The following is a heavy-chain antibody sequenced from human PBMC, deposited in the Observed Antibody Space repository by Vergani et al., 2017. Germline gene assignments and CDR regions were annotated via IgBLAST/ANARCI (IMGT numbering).Heavy chain of an antibody. D-gene: IGHD3-22*01. J-gene: IGHJ2*01. V-gene: IGHV4-61*02. CDR1: GGSISSGSYY. CDR3: ARDLMAYFYQGSGSTLYWYFDL. CDR2: SYTSGST. Sequence: QVQLQESGPGLVKPSQTLSLTCTVSGGSISSGSYYWSWIRQPAGKGLEWIGRSYTSGSTNYNPPLKSRVTISVDTSKNQFSLKLSSVTAADTAVYYCARDLMAYFYQGSGSTLYWYFDLWGRGTLVTVSS.